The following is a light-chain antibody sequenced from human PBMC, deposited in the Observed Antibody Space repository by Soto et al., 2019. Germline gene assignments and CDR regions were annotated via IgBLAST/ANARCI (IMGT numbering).Light chain of an antibody. CDR1: QSVSDN. J-gene: IGKJ2*01. V-gene: IGKV3-15*01. Sequence: ETLWTQSPATLSVSPGERATLSCRASQSVSDNLAWYQQKPGQAPMLLIYGASTRAHGIPDRFSGSGFGTDFSLTISSLQSEDFAVYYCQQHNDWPPSTFGQGTKLESK. CDR3: QQHNDWPPST. CDR2: GAS.